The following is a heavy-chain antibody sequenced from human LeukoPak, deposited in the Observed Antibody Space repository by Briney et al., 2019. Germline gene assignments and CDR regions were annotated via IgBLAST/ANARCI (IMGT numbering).Heavy chain of an antibody. Sequence: SETLSLTCTVSGGSISSSSYYWGWIRQPPGKGLEWIGSIYYSGSTYYNPSLKSRVTISVDTSKNQFSLKLNSVTAADTAVYYCARGSRLFLQHWGQGTLVTVSS. CDR2: IYYSGST. CDR1: GGSISSSSYY. V-gene: IGHV4-39*01. J-gene: IGHJ1*01. D-gene: IGHD1-26*01. CDR3: ARGSRLFLQH.